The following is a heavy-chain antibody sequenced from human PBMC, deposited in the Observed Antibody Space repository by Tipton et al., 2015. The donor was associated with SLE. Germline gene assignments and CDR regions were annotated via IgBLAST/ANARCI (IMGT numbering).Heavy chain of an antibody. CDR3: ARLRFTYVVGEGDFFYMDV. D-gene: IGHD3-16*01. J-gene: IGHJ6*03. CDR1: GFTFWSHD. V-gene: IGHV3-33*01. CDR2: IWYDGSNK. Sequence: SLRLSCATSGFTFWSHDMGWVRQAPGKGLEWVAVIWYDGSNKFYADSVKGRFTISRDNSKNTVSLQMNSLRVEDTAVYFCARLRFTYVVGEGDFFYMDVWGKGTTVTVPS.